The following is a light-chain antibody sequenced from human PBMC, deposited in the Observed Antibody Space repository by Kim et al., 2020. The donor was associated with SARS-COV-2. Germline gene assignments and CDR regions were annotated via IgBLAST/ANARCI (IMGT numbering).Light chain of an antibody. Sequence: DIQLTQSPSTLAASIGDRVTITCRASQNINTWLAWYQQKPGRAPTLLIYETYGLPTGVPPRFSGSGSGTEFRLTISSLQPDDFATYYCQQYHGFSRTFGQGTKVDIK. CDR3: QQYHGFSRT. J-gene: IGKJ1*01. V-gene: IGKV1-5*01. CDR2: ETY. CDR1: QNINTW.